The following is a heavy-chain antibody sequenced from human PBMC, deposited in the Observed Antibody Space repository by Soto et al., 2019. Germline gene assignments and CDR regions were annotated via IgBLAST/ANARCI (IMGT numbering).Heavy chain of an antibody. V-gene: IGHV2-5*01. CDR1: GFSLSTGGMG. CDR2: IYWNGDR. Sequence: SGPTLVNPTQTLTLTCTFSGFSLSTGGMGVGWIRQPPGKALEWLALIYWNGDRRYRPSLMSRLTIAKDTSKNQVVLTMTNMDPVDTATYYCVHSRCGGDCLQSYSSHYYYGMDIWGQGTTVTVSS. J-gene: IGHJ6*02. D-gene: IGHD2-21*02. CDR3: VHSRCGGDCLQSYSSHYYYGMDI.